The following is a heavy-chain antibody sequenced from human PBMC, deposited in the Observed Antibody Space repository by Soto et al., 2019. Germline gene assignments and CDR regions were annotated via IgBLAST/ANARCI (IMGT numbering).Heavy chain of an antibody. V-gene: IGHV3-30*18. D-gene: IGHD3-22*01. J-gene: IGHJ6*02. CDR1: GFTFSSYG. CDR2: ISYDGSNK. CDR3: AKDYYYDSSGYSLYYYGMDV. Sequence: PGGSLRLSCAASGFTFSSYGMHWVRQAPGKGLEWVAVISYDGSNKYYADSVKGRFTISRDNSKNTLYLQMNSLRAEDTAVYYCAKDYYYDSSGYSLYYYGMDVWGQGTTVTVSS.